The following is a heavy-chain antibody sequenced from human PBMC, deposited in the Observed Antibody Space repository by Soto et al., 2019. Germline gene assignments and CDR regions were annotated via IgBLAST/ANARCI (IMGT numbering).Heavy chain of an antibody. CDR2: IYHSGT. D-gene: IGHD2-15*01. J-gene: IGHJ4*02. Sequence: QLQLQESGSGLVKPSQTLYLTCDVSGGSISSGGYSWSWIRQPPGKGLEWIGYIYHSGTYYNPSLKSGVTISVDRSKNQFSLKLSAVTAADTAVYYCASISSRYCSGGTGYRPIDYWGQGTLVTVSS. CDR1: GGSISSGGYS. V-gene: IGHV4-30-2*01. CDR3: ASISSRYCSGGTGYRPIDY.